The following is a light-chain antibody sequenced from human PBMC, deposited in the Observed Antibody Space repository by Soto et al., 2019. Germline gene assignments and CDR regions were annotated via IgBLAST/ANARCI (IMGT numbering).Light chain of an antibody. CDR1: QSVSSN. CDR3: QQLNYWPPIT. Sequence: EIVMTQSPATLSVSPGERATLSCRASQSVSSNLAWYQQKPGRAPPLLIYGASTRATGIPARFSGSGSGTEFTLTISSLQSEDFAVYYCQQLNYWPPITFGKGTKVDIK. J-gene: IGKJ1*01. V-gene: IGKV3-15*01. CDR2: GAS.